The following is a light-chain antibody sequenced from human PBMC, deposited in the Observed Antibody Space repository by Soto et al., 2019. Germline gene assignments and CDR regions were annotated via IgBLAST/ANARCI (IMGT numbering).Light chain of an antibody. CDR3: QSYDSSLSGWV. V-gene: IGLV1-40*01. CDR1: TSNIGAGYD. CDR2: ANS. Sequence: QSVLTQAPSVSGAPGQRVTISCTGSTSNIGAGYDVHWYQQLPGTAPKVLIYANSNRPSGVPDRFSGSKSDTSASLAITGLQAEDEADYYCQSYDSSLSGWVFGGGTKLTVL. J-gene: IGLJ3*02.